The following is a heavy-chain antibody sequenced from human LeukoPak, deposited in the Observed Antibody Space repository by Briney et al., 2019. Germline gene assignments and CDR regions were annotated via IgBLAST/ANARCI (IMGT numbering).Heavy chain of an antibody. CDR2: ISWNSGSI. V-gene: IGHV3-9*01. D-gene: IGHD3-9*01. CDR1: GFTFDDYA. J-gene: IGHJ3*02. Sequence: GRSLRLSCAASGFTFDDYAMHWVRQAPGKGLEWVSGISWNSGSIGYADSVKGRFTISRDNAKSSLYLEMNSLRAEDTALFYCAKGSIPYYDILTGYYPLDSFDIWGQGTMVTVSS. CDR3: AKGSIPYYDILTGYYPLDSFDI.